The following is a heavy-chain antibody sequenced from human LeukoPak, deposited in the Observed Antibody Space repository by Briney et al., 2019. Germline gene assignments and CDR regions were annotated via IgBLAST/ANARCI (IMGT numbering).Heavy chain of an antibody. Sequence: PSETLSLTCTVSGGSLSSGGYYRSWIRQHPGKGLEWIGYIYYSGSTYYNPSLKSRVTISVDTSKNQFSLKLSSVTAADTAVYYCARGWNYGSGSGVFDPWGQGTLVTVSS. D-gene: IGHD3-10*01. CDR3: ARGWNYGSGSGVFDP. CDR2: IYYSGST. V-gene: IGHV4-31*03. J-gene: IGHJ5*02. CDR1: GGSLSSGGYY.